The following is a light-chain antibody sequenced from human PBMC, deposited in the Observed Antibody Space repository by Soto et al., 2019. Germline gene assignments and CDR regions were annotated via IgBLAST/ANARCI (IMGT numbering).Light chain of an antibody. V-gene: IGLV2-14*01. CDR3: SSYTSYNTLV. Sequence: QSALTQPASVSGSPGQSITISCTGSSSDVGAYNFVSWYQHYPGKAPKLLIYEVSNRPSGVSNRFSGSKSDNTASLTISGLQAEDEADYYCSSYTSYNTLVFGGGTQLTVL. CDR2: EVS. J-gene: IGLJ2*01. CDR1: SSDVGAYNF.